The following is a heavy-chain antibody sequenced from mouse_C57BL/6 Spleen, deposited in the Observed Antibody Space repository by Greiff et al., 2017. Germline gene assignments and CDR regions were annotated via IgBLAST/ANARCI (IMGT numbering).Heavy chain of an antibody. Sequence: QVQLQQPGAELVKPGASVKLSCKASGYTFTSYWMHWVKQRPGQGLEWIGMIHPNSGSTNYNEKFKSKAKLTVDKSSSTAYMQLSSLTSEDAAVYYCARSGTSVEAWVAYWGQGTLVTVSA. CDR3: ARSGTSVEAWVAY. CDR1: GYTFTSYW. CDR2: IHPNSGST. J-gene: IGHJ3*01. V-gene: IGHV1-64*01. D-gene: IGHD1-1*01.